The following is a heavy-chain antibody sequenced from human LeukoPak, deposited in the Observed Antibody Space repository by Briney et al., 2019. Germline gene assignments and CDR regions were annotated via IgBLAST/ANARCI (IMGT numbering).Heavy chain of an antibody. J-gene: IGHJ4*02. Sequence: GGSLRLSCAASGFTVSSNYMSWVRQAPGKGLEWVSVIYSGGSTYYADSVKGRFTISRDNSKNTLYLQMNSLRAEDTAVYYCAQDSMTTVVTLGYWGQGTLVTVSS. V-gene: IGHV3-53*01. CDR3: AQDSMTTVVTLGY. D-gene: IGHD4-23*01. CDR2: IYSGGST. CDR1: GFTVSSNY.